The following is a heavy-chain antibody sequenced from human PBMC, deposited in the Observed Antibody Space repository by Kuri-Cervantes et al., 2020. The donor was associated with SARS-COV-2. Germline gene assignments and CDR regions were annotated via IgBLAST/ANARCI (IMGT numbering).Heavy chain of an antibody. CDR1: GYTLTELS. CDR2: FDPEDGET. V-gene: IGHV1-24*01. D-gene: IGHD5-18*01. CDR3: AREGGYSYGLDY. Sequence: ASVKVSCKVSGYTLTELSMHWVRQAPGKGLEWMGGFDPEDGETIYAQKFQGRVTMTEDTSTDTAYMELSSLRSDDTAVYYCAREGGYSYGLDYWGQGTLVTVSS. J-gene: IGHJ4*02.